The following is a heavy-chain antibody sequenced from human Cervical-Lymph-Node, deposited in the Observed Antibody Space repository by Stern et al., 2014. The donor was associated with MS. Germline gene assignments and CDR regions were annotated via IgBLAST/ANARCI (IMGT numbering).Heavy chain of an antibody. CDR2: IYWDDSK. V-gene: IGHV2-5*02. Sequence: QVTLRESGPTLVKPTQTLTLTCTFSGFSLSTSGVGVGWIRQPPGKALEWLAFIYWDDSKRYSPSLKNRLTITKDTSKNQVVLTMNNMDPVDTATFYCATHAPGVVPAALDYCGQGTLVTVS. CDR3: ATHAPGVVPAALDY. J-gene: IGHJ4*02. CDR1: GFSLSTSGVG. D-gene: IGHD2-2*01.